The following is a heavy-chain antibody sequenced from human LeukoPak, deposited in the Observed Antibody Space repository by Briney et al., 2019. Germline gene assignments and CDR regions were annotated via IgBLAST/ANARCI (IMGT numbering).Heavy chain of an antibody. CDR1: GFTFSSYV. CDR3: AKDLPYYYDSSGYSDY. D-gene: IGHD3-22*01. CDR2: TSYDGSNK. V-gene: IGHV3-30-3*01. J-gene: IGHJ4*02. Sequence: GGSLRLSCAASGFTFSSYVMHWVRQAPGKGLEWVAVTSYDGSNKYYVDSVKGRFTISRDNSKNTLYLQMNSLRAEDTAVYYCAKDLPYYYDSSGYSDYWGQGTLVTVSS.